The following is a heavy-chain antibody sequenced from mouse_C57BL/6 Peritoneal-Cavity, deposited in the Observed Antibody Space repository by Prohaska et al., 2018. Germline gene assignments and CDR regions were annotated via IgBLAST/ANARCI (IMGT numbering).Heavy chain of an antibody. D-gene: IGHD1-1*02. J-gene: IGHJ1*03. CDR2: IHPNSGSS. CDR3: ARWVATDYWYFDV. Sequence: VPHGPAQGIEWIGMIHPNSGSSNYNEKFKSKSTLTVDKSSSTAYMQLSSLTSEDSAVYYCARWVATDYWYFDVWRTGTTVTVSS. V-gene: IGHV1-64*01.